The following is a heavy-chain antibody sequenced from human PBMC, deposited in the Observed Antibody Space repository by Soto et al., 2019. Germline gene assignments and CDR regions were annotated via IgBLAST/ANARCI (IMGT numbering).Heavy chain of an antibody. V-gene: IGHV1-24*01. CDR3: ATDTGGLRVFEYYYYGMDV. J-gene: IGHJ6*02. CDR1: GYTFTGHY. D-gene: IGHD5-12*01. CDR2: FDPEDGET. Sequence: ASVKVSCKASGYTFTGHYMHWVRQAPGKGLEWMGGFDPEDGETIYAQKFQGRVTMTEDTSTDTAYIELSSLRSEDTAVYYCATDTGGLRVFEYYYYGMDVWGQGTTVTVSS.